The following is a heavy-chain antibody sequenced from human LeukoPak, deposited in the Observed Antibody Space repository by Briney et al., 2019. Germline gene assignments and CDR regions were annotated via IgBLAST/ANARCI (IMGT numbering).Heavy chain of an antibody. D-gene: IGHD3-9*01. J-gene: IGHJ4*02. CDR2: ISYDGSNK. CDR3: AKDMNNYDILTDYAPFDY. V-gene: IGHV3-30*18. Sequence: PGRSLRLSCAASGFTFSSYGMHWVRQAPGKGLEWVAVISYDGSNKYYADSVKGRFTISRDNSKNTLYLQMNSLRAEDTAVYYCAKDMNNYDILTDYAPFDYWGQGTLVTVSS. CDR1: GFTFSSYG.